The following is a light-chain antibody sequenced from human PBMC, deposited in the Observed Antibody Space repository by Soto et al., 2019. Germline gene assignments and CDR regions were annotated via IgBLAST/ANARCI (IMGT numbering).Light chain of an antibody. CDR3: GTWDISLHVV. Sequence: QSVLTQPPSVSAAPGQKVTISCSGSSSNIGNNYVSWYQQLPGTAPKLLIYDNNKRPSGIPDRFSGSKSGTSATLGITGLQTGDEADYYCGTWDISLHVVFGGGTKLTVL. CDR1: SSNIGNNY. CDR2: DNN. J-gene: IGLJ2*01. V-gene: IGLV1-51*01.